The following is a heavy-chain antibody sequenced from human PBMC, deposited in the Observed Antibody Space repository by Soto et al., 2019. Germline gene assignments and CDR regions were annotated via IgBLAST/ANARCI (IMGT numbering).Heavy chain of an antibody. J-gene: IGHJ6*02. CDR2: ISSYNDDK. CDR1: GYTFSSSG. V-gene: IGHV1-18*03. CDR3: ARDVLRETWRTNSLYF. Sequence: ASVKISCKTTGYTFSSSGVSWVRQAPGHGLEWVGWISSYNDDKKYAQKFQGRVTITKDTSTNTAYMELRSLTSDDMGVYYCARDVLRETWRTNSLYFWRQRTPVTVTS. D-gene: IGHD2-15*01.